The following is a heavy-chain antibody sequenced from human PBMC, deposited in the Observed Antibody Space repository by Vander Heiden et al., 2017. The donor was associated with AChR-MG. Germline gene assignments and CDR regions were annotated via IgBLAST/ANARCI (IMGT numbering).Heavy chain of an antibody. J-gene: IGHJ3*02. V-gene: IGHV4-59*01. CDR2: IYYSGST. CDR3: ARDLGTLGAFDI. CDR1: GGSISSYY. D-gene: IGHD3-16*01. Sequence: HVQLQESGPGLVKPSQTLTCTVSGGSISSYYWSWIRQPPGKGLEWIGYIYYSGSTNYNPSLKSRVTISVDTSKNQFSLKLSSVTAADTAVYYCARDLGTLGAFDIWGQGTMVTVSS.